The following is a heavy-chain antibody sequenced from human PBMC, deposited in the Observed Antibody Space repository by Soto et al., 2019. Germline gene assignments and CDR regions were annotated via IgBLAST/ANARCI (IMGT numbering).Heavy chain of an antibody. CDR3: TSLVLDEHSSRLD. V-gene: IGHV3-23*01. J-gene: IGHJ3*01. D-gene: IGHD6-13*01. CDR1: GFTFSSYA. CDR2: ISGSGGST. Sequence: GWSLRLSCAASGFTFSSYAMSWVRQAPGKGLEWVSAISGSGGSTYYADSVKGRFTISRDDSKNTTYLQMNSLRTEDTAVYYCTSLVLDEHSSRLDWGQGTMVTVSS.